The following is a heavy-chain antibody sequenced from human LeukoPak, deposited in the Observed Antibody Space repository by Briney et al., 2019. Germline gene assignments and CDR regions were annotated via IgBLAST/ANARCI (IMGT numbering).Heavy chain of an antibody. Sequence: PGGSLRLSCVASGFTFTTYWMHWVRQAPGKGLVWVSRINGDGSNSNYADSVKGRFTTSRDNARNTLYVQMTGLRAEDTALYYCARTSPTSHFDFWGQGTLVTVTS. CDR2: INGDGSNS. CDR3: ARTSPTSHFDF. V-gene: IGHV3-74*01. D-gene: IGHD3-16*01. J-gene: IGHJ4*02. CDR1: GFTFTTYW.